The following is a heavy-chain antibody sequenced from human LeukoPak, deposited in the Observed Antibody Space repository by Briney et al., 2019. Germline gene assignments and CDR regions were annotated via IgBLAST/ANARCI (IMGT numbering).Heavy chain of an antibody. CDR2: IWYDGSNK. D-gene: IGHD6-6*01. CDR3: ARQIWYSSSPSAFDI. CDR1: GFTFSTYG. V-gene: IGHV3-33*01. Sequence: GGSLRLSCAASGFTFSTYGIHWARQAPGKGLEWVAVIWYDGSNKYYADSVKGRFTISRDNSKNTLYLQMNSLRAEDTAVYYCARQIWYSSSPSAFDIWGQGTMVTVSS. J-gene: IGHJ3*02.